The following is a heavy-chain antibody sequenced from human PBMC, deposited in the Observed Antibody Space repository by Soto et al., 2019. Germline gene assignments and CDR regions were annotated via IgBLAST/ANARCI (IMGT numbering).Heavy chain of an antibody. J-gene: IGHJ4*02. CDR3: ARVSSGHDY. V-gene: IGHV3-48*02. D-gene: IGHD6-19*01. CDR2: ISSSSSTI. CDR1: GFTFSSYA. Sequence: GGSLRLSCAPSGFTFSSYAMSWVRQAPGKGLEWVSAISSSSSTIYYADSVKGRFTISRDNAKNLLYLQMNSLRDEDTAVYYCARVSSGHDYWGQGTLVTVSS.